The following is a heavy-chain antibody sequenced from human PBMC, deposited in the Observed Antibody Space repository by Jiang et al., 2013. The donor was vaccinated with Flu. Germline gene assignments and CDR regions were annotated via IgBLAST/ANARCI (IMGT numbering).Heavy chain of an antibody. Sequence: VQLVESGGSLVKPGGSLRLSCAASGFTFSDNFMSWIRQPPGKGLEWVSYISNDGTYSKYGDSVRGRFSISRDNAKNSLYLQMNSLRADDSAVYYCARASDSGSLYYFDSWGQGTLVTVSS. J-gene: IGHJ4*02. CDR1: GFTFSDNF. D-gene: IGHD3-10*01. CDR3: ARASDSGSLYYFDS. V-gene: IGHV3-11*06. CDR2: ISNDGTYS.